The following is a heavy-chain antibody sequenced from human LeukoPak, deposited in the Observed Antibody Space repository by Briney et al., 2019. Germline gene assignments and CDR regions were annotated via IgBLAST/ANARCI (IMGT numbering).Heavy chain of an antibody. V-gene: IGHV3-64*01. Sequence: GGSLRLSCAASGFSISSYALHWVRQAPGKGLQYVSGISNGGSIDYANSVKGRFTISRGNSKNTLYLQMGSLRPEDMAVYYCARDFSYGSGFDYWGQGILVTVSS. CDR2: ISNGGSI. J-gene: IGHJ4*02. D-gene: IGHD5-18*01. CDR3: ARDFSYGSGFDY. CDR1: GFSISSYA.